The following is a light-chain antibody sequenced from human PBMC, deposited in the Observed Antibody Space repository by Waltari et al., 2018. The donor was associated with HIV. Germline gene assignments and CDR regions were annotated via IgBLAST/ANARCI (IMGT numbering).Light chain of an antibody. CDR1: QSIGSK. V-gene: IGKV3-15*01. Sequence: EIVMTQSPATLSVSPGERATLSCRASQSIGSKIAWYQQKPGQAPRLLIYGASTRATGIPARFSGNGSGTEFTLNIGSLQAEDFAVFYCQQDNNWWTFGLGTKVEI. J-gene: IGKJ1*01. CDR3: QQDNNWWT. CDR2: GAS.